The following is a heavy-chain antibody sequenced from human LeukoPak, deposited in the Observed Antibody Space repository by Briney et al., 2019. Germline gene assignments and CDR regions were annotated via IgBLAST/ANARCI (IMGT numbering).Heavy chain of an antibody. D-gene: IGHD1-26*01. V-gene: IGHV4-4*07. CDR1: GGSISRCY. CDR2: VYTSGST. Sequence: SETLSLTCNVSGGSISRCYWSWIRQPAGKGLEWIGRVYTSGSTNYNPYLKSRVTTTVEEYKNQFALKLSHVTAADTAIYYCSRGGEVGGTGSRFDYWGQGTLVTVSS. CDR3: SRGGEVGGTGSRFDY. J-gene: IGHJ4*02.